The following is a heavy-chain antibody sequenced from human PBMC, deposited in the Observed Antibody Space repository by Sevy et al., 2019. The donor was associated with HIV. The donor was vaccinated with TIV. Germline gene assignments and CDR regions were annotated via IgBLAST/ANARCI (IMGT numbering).Heavy chain of an antibody. CDR1: GYTLTELS. V-gene: IGHV1-24*01. D-gene: IGHD3-22*01. Sequence: ASVKVSCKVSGYTLTELSIHWVRQAPGKGLEWLVTFDPEDGKTIYAQNFQGRVTMTEDTSTDTTYTELSSLRSEDTAVYYCASTRDYYDSSGYYFDYWGQGTLVTVSS. CDR2: FDPEDGKT. CDR3: ASTRDYYDSSGYYFDY. J-gene: IGHJ4*02.